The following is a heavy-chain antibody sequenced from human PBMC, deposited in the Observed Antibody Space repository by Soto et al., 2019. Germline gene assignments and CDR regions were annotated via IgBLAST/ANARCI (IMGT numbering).Heavy chain of an antibody. CDR3: ARRGPYYDILTGYPHDAFDI. D-gene: IGHD3-9*01. Sequence: GGSLRLSCAASGFTFSSYWMSWVRQAPGKGLEWVANIKQDGSEKYYVDSVKGRFTISRDNAKNSLYLQMNSLRAEDTAVYYCARRGPYYDILTGYPHDAFDIWGQGTMVTV. V-gene: IGHV3-7*01. CDR2: IKQDGSEK. J-gene: IGHJ3*02. CDR1: GFTFSSYW.